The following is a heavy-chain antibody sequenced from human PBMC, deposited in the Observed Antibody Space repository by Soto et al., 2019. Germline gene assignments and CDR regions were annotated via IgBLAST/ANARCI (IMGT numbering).Heavy chain of an antibody. J-gene: IGHJ2*01. CDR3: AGARSWAGGGPWYFDL. CDR2: ISAYNGNT. D-gene: IGHD6-6*01. V-gene: IGHV1-18*01. CDR1: GYTFTSYG. Sequence: QVQLVQSGAEVKKPGASVKVSCKASGYTFTSYGISWVRQAPGQGLEWMGWISAYNGNTNYAQKLQGRVTMTTDTATSRAYMELRGLRSDGTAVYYCAGARSWAGGGPWYFDLWGRGTLVTVSS.